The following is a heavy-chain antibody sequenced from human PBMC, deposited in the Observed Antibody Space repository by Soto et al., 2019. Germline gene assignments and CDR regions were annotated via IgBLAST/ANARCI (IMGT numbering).Heavy chain of an antibody. CDR2: MSHDGVTT. V-gene: IGHV3-30-3*01. Sequence: GGALRLPCAASGFSFTKYPMQWVRQPPDKGLEWGPVMSHDGVTTDSADSVKGRFSSSRDNSMNTLYLEMNMLRTEDTAMYYCGRGGYRRSWARLDPWGQGTLVTVSA. CDR1: GFSFTKYP. CDR3: GRGGYRRSWARLDP. D-gene: IGHD6-25*01. J-gene: IGHJ5*02.